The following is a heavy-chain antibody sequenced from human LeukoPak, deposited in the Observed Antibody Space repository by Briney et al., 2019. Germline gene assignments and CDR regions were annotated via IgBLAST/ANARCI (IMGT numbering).Heavy chain of an antibody. CDR3: AKVYDYGDYGGDYFDY. D-gene: IGHD4-17*01. J-gene: IGHJ4*02. CDR2: ISGSGGST. CDR1: GFTFNSYA. V-gene: IGHV3-23*01. Sequence: PGGSLRLSCAASGFTFNSYAMSWVRQAPGEGLEWVSAISGSGGSTYYADSVKGRFTISRDNSKNTLYLQMNSLRAEDTAVYYCAKVYDYGDYGGDYFDYWGQGTLVTVSS.